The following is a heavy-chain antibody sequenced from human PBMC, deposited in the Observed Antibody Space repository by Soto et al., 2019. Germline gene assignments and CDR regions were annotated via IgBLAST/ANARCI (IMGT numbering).Heavy chain of an antibody. J-gene: IGHJ4*02. D-gene: IGHD6-13*01. CDR2: ISGSGGST. V-gene: IGHV3-23*01. CDR3: ARRGPGTYFDY. Sequence: PGGSLRLSCAASGFTFISYAMNWVRQAPGKGLEWVSVISGSGGSTYYADSVKGRFTISRDNSKNTLYLQMNSLRAEDTAVYYCARRGPGTYFDYWGQGTLVTVSS. CDR1: GFTFISYA.